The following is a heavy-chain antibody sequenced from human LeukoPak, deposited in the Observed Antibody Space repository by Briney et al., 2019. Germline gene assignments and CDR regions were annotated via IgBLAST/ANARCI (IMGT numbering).Heavy chain of an antibody. Sequence: GGSLRLSWAASGFTFSSYAVSWVRQALGKGLEWVSGISGSGGTTYYAESVKGRFTISRDNSKNTLYLQMNSLRAEDTAVYYCVKDRGAVVGPFVYWGQGTLVTVSS. V-gene: IGHV3-23*01. CDR3: VKDRGAVVGPFVY. J-gene: IGHJ4*02. D-gene: IGHD6-19*01. CDR2: ISGSGGTT. CDR1: GFTFSSYA.